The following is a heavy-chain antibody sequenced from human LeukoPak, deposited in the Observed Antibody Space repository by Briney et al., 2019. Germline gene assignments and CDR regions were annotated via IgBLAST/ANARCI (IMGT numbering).Heavy chain of an antibody. J-gene: IGHJ4*02. CDR1: GGTFSSYA. V-gene: IGHV1-69*05. D-gene: IGHD6-13*01. Sequence: SVKVSCKASGGTFSSYAISWVRQAPGQGLEWMGGIIPIFGTANYAQKFQGWVTMTRDTSISTAYMELSRLRSDDTAVYYCARKASGQQLVFDYWGQGTLVTVSS. CDR2: IIPIFGTA. CDR3: ARKASGQQLVFDY.